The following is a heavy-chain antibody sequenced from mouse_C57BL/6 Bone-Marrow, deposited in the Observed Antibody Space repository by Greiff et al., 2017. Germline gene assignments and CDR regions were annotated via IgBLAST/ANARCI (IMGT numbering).Heavy chain of an antibody. CDR3: ARHYDYDDLYYFDY. CDR2: IDPSDSYT. Sequence: QVQLQQPGAELVKPGASVKLSCKASGYTFTSYWMQWVKQRPGQGLEWIGEIDPSDSYTNYNQKVKGKATLTVDTSSSTAYMQLSSLTSEDSAVYYCARHYDYDDLYYFDYWGQGTTLTVSS. D-gene: IGHD2-4*01. J-gene: IGHJ2*01. V-gene: IGHV1-50*01. CDR1: GYTFTSYW.